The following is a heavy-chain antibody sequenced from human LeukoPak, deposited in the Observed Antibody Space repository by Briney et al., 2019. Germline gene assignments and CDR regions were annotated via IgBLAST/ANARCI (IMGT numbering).Heavy chain of an antibody. D-gene: IGHD3-9*01. V-gene: IGHV3-7*05. CDR1: GFTFRTYW. Sequence: GGSLRLSCAASGFTFRTYWMTWVRQAAGTGLEWEANINQDGSERYYVDSVKGRFTISRDNAQNSLYLQMNSLRAEDTAVYYCVARYSDYWGQGTLVTVSS. J-gene: IGHJ4*02. CDR3: VARYSDY. CDR2: INQDGSER.